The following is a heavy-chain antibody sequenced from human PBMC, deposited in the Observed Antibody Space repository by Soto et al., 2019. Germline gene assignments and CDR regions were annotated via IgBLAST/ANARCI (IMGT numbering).Heavy chain of an antibody. V-gene: IGHV1-18*01. Sequence: ASVKVSCKASGYTFTSYGISWVRQAPGQGLEWMGWISAYNGNTNYAQKLQGRVTMTTDTSTSTAYMELRSLRSDDTAVYYCATAMVRGDATRFQGYWGQGTLDTVSS. CDR1: GYTFTSYG. CDR2: ISAYNGNT. D-gene: IGHD3-10*01. CDR3: ATAMVRGDATRFQGY. J-gene: IGHJ4*02.